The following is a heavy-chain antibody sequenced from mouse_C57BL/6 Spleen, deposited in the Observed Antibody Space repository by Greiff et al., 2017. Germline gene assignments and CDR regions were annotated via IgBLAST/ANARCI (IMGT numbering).Heavy chain of an antibody. V-gene: IGHV1-72*01. CDR2: IDPNSGGT. CDR1: GYTFTSYW. J-gene: IGHJ4*01. CDR3: ARGDYDPYYAMDY. Sequence: QSCKASGYTFTSYWMHWVKQRPGRGLEWIGRIDPNSGGTKYNEKFKSKATLTVDKPSSTAYMQLSSLTSEDSAVYYCARGDYDPYYAMDYWGQGTSVTVSS. D-gene: IGHD2-4*01.